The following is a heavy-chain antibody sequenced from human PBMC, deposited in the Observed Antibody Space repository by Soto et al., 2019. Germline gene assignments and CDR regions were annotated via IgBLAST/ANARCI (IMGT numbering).Heavy chain of an antibody. D-gene: IGHD3-10*01. Sequence: TLSLTCGFSVASMSSGGHSCSWIRQSPGEGLEWIGCIYATGKTYYNPSLKSRVTISVDTSKNQFSLNVTSVTAADTAVYYCARAPPGPSPRWDVGGHGNTVT. CDR1: VASMSSGGHS. CDR3: ARAPPGPSPRWDV. J-gene: IGHJ6*02. V-gene: IGHV4-30-2*06. CDR2: IYATGKT.